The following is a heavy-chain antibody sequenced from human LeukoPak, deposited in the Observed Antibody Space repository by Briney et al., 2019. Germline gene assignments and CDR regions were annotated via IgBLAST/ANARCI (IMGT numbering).Heavy chain of an antibody. CDR2: ISGSGGRT. Sequence: GGSLRLSCAASGFTFSSYGMSWVRQAPGKGLEWVSAISGSGGRTYYADSVKGRFTLSRDNSKNTLDLQMNSLRAEDTAVYYCASYSSSWYYSGYYFDYWGQGTLVTVSS. J-gene: IGHJ4*02. CDR1: GFTFSSYG. V-gene: IGHV3-23*01. CDR3: ASYSSSWYYSGYYFDY. D-gene: IGHD6-13*01.